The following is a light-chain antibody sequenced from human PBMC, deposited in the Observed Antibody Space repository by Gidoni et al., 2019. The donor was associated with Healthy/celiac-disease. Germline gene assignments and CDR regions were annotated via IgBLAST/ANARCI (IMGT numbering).Light chain of an antibody. CDR2: GAS. CDR1: QRVSSN. CDR3: QQYNNLPPLT. Sequence: EIVMTQYPATLSASPGERATLSGRASQRVSSNLAWYQQKPGQAPRLLIYGASTRATGIPARFSGSGSGTEFTLTISRLQSEDFAVYYCQQYNNLPPLTFGGXTKVEIK. V-gene: IGKV3-15*01. J-gene: IGKJ4*01.